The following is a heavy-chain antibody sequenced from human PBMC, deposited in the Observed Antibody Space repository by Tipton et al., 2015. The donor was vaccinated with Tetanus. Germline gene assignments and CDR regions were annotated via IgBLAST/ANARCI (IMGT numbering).Heavy chain of an antibody. CDR1: GVSISSYN. D-gene: IGHD3-10*01. Sequence: TLSLTCTVSGVSISSYNWTWIRQPAGKGLEWIGRIYTSGSTNYNPPLKSRVTMSVDTSKNQFSLKLSSVTAADTAVYYCASHYGSGSDDAFDIWGQGTMVTVSS. CDR2: IYTSGST. V-gene: IGHV4-4*07. J-gene: IGHJ3*02. CDR3: ASHYGSGSDDAFDI.